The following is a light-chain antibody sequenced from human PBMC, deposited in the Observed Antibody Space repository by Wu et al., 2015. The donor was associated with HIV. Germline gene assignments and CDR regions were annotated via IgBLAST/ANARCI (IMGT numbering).Light chain of an antibody. Sequence: EIVLTQSPGTLSLSPGERATLSCRASQSLSAQFLAWYQQKPGQAPRLLIYDASSRATGTPDRFSGSGSGTDFTLTISRLEPEDFAVYYCQQYDIAPRSFGQGSKLEIK. CDR3: QQYDIAPRS. CDR2: DAS. J-gene: IGKJ2*03. V-gene: IGKV3-20*01. CDR1: QSLSAQF.